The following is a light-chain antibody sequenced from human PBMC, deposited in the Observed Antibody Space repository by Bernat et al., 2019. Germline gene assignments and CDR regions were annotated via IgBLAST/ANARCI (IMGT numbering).Light chain of an antibody. J-gene: IGKJ4*01. CDR3: QQYDNLPLT. V-gene: IGKV1-33*01. CDR2: GAS. CDR1: QDINND. Sequence: DIQMTQSPSSLSASVRDRVTITCRASQDINNDLGWYQQKPGKAPKRLIYGASNLETGVPSRFSGSGSGTDFTFTISSLQPEDIATYYCQQYDNLPLTFGGGTKVEIK.